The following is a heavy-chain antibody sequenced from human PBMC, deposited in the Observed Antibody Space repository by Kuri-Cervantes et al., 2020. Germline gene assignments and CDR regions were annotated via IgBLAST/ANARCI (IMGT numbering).Heavy chain of an antibody. V-gene: IGHV3-30*03. J-gene: IGHJ3*02. CDR1: GFTFSSYS. D-gene: IGHD6-13*01. CDR2: ISYDGSNK. CDR3: AAASKLRAFDI. Sequence: GGSLRLSCAASGFTFSSYSMNWVRQAPGKGLEWVAVISYDGSNKYYADSVKGRFTISRDNSKNTLYLQMNSLRAEDTAVYYCAAASKLRAFDIWGQGTMVTVSS.